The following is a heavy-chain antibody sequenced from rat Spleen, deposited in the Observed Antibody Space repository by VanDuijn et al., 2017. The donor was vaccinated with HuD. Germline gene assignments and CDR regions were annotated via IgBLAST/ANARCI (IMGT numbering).Heavy chain of an antibody. Sequence: EVRLVESGGGLVQPGRSLKLSCAASGFTFSDYYMAWVRQAPKKGLEWVATITYDGSGTYYRDSVKGRFTISRDDAKSTLYLQMDSLRSEDTATYYCSRPSYGYPFAYWGQGVMVTVSS. D-gene: IGHD1-7*01. CDR3: SRPSYGYPFAY. CDR1: GFTFSDYY. J-gene: IGHJ2*01. CDR2: ITYDGSGT. V-gene: IGHV5-7*01.